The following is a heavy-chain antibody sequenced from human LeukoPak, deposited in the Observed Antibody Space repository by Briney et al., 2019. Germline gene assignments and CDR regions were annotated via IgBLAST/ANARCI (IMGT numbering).Heavy chain of an antibody. CDR2: INHSGST. CDR3: ARDRRVVPAAIPYYYGMDV. CDR1: GGSFSGYY. D-gene: IGHD2-2*02. Sequence: SETLSLTCAVYGGSFSGYYWSWIRQPPGKGLEWIGEINHSGSTNYNPSLKSRVTISVDTSKNQFSLKLSSVTAADTAVYYCARDRRVVPAAIPYYYGMDVWGQGTTVTVSS. V-gene: IGHV4-34*01. J-gene: IGHJ6*02.